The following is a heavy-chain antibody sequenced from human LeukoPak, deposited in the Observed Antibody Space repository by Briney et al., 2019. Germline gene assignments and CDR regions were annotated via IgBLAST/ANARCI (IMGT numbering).Heavy chain of an antibody. CDR1: GYTFTSYG. J-gene: IGHJ2*01. V-gene: IGHV1-18*01. CDR3: ARVGSTDWYFEL. D-gene: IGHD2-8*02. CDR2: ISPYNGNT. Sequence: ASVKVSCKASGYTFTSYGISWVRQAPGQGLEWMGWISPYNGNTSYAQKLQGRVTMTTDTSTSTAYMELRSLRSDDTAVYYCARVGSTDWYFELWGRGALVTASS.